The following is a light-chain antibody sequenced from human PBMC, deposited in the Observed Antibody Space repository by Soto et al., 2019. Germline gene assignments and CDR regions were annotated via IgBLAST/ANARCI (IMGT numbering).Light chain of an antibody. V-gene: IGKV1-5*01. CDR3: QQYNSYSSWT. J-gene: IGKJ1*01. CDR1: QSISSW. Sequence: IQMPQSPSTLSASVGDRVTITCRASQSISSWLAWYQQKPGKAPKLLIYDASSLESGVPSRFSGSGSGTEFTLTISGLQPDDFATYYCQQYNSYSSWTFGQGTKVEIK. CDR2: DAS.